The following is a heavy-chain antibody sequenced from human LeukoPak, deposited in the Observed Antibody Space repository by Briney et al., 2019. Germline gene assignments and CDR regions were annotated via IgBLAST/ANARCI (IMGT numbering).Heavy chain of an antibody. CDR2: IYVSGST. CDR1: GGSISSGNYD. V-gene: IGHV4-61*02. Sequence: SETLSLTCTVSGGSISSGNYDGGWGRQPGGRGLGWVGRIYVSGSTNYKPSLKGRVTISEGTGKNQFSRKLRCWTGAGTAVYFCARGPYSYDSSGAFDIWGQVTMVTVSS. J-gene: IGHJ3*02. D-gene: IGHD3-22*01. CDR3: ARGPYSYDSSGAFDI.